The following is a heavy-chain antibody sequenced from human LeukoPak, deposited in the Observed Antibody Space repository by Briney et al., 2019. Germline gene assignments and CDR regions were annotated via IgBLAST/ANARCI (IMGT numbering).Heavy chain of an antibody. CDR1: GGSIRSSYYY. D-gene: IGHD5-12*01. V-gene: IGHV4-39*01. CDR3: ARHRYGGYAFDY. CDR2: IYDSGST. Sequence: SETLSLTCTVSGGSIRSSYYYWGWIRQPPGKGLEWIGSIYDSGSTYYNPSLKSRVTISVDTSKNQFSLKLNSVTAADTAVYYCARHRYGGYAFDYWGQGTLVTVSS. J-gene: IGHJ4*02.